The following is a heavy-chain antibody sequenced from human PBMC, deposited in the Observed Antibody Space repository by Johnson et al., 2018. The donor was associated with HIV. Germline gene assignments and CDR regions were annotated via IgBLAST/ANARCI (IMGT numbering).Heavy chain of an antibody. CDR3: ARVLGFTIDAFDM. CDR2: ISGSGGST. Sequence: VQLVESWGGLVQPGGSLRLSCAASGFTFSSNAMSWVRQAPGTGLEWVSGISGSGGSTYYADSVKGRFTISRDNSKQTLDLQTNSLRAEDTALYYCARVLGFTIDAFDMWGRGTMVTVSS. V-gene: IGHV3-23*04. CDR1: GFTFSSNA. J-gene: IGHJ3*02. D-gene: IGHD2-15*01.